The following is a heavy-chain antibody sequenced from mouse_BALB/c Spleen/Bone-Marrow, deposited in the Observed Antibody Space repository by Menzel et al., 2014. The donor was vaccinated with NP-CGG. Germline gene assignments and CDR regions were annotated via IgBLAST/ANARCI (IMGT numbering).Heavy chain of an antibody. CDR2: IRNKANGYTT. CDR1: GFTFTDYY. D-gene: IGHD1-1*01. V-gene: IGHV7-3*02. CDR3: ARDEYYYGSRWFAY. J-gene: IGHJ3*01. Sequence: EVQGVESGGGLVQPGGSLRLSCATSGFTFTDYYMSWVRQPPGKALEWLGFIRNKANGYTTEYSASVKGRFTISRDNSQSILYLQMNTLRAEDSATYYCARDEYYYGSRWFAYWGQGTLVTVSA.